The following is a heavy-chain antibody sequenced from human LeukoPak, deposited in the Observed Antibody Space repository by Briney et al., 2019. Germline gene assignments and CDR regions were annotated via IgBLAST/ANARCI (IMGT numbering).Heavy chain of an antibody. D-gene: IGHD4-23*01. CDR1: GGTFSSYA. V-gene: IGHV1-69*13. CDR2: IIPIFGTA. J-gene: IGHJ6*02. CDR3: ARSGGKAPYYYYYGMDV. Sequence: SVKVSCKASGGTFSSYAISWVRQAPGQGLEWMGGIIPIFGTANYAQKFQGRVTITADESTSTAYMELSSLRSEGTAVYYCARSGGKAPYYYYYGMDVWGQGTTVTVSS.